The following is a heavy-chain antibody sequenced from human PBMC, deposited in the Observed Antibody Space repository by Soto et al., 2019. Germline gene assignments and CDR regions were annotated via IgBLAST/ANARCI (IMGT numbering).Heavy chain of an antibody. V-gene: IGHV3-48*03. CDR1: GFIFSNYE. CDR3: VKEYCTGGTCFDAFDL. D-gene: IGHD2-8*02. J-gene: IGHJ3*01. Sequence: PGGSLTLSCAASGFIFSNYEVDWVRQAPGKGLEWISYISDSGTTIYYAASVKGQFTISRDDAKNSLYLQMNNLRAEDTAVYFCVKEYCTGGTCFDAFDLWGQGTMVTVSS. CDR2: ISDSGTTI.